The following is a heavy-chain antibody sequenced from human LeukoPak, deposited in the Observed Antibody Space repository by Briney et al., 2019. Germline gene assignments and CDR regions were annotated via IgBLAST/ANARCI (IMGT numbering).Heavy chain of an antibody. V-gene: IGHV4-61*01. J-gene: IGHJ4*02. CDR2: IYYSGST. D-gene: IGHD2-21*02. Sequence: PSETLSLTCTVSGGSVSSGSYYWSWIRQPPGKGLEWIGYIYYSGSTNYNPSLKSRVTISVDTSKNQFSLKLSSVTAADTAVYYCARSDSYSFDYWGQGTLVTVSS. CDR3: ARSDSYSFDY. CDR1: GGSVSSGSYY.